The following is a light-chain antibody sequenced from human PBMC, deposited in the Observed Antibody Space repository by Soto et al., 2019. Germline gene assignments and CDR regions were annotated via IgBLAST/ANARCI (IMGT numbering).Light chain of an antibody. J-gene: IGKJ2*01. Sequence: EIVLTQSPATLSLSPGERATLSCRASQSVSNYLAWFQQKPGQAPRLLIYDASNRAAGIPARFSGSGSGTDFTLTISSLEPEDFAVYYCQQRSNWPPTTFGQGTKLEIK. CDR1: QSVSNY. CDR3: QQRSNWPPTT. CDR2: DAS. V-gene: IGKV3-11*01.